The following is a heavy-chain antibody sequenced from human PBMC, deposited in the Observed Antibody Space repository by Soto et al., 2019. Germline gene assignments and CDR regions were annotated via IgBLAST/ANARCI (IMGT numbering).Heavy chain of an antibody. V-gene: IGHV4-59*01. Sequence: PSETLSLTCTVSGGSISSYYWSWIRQPPGKGLEWIGYIYYSGSTNYNPSLKSRVTISVDTSKNQFSLKLSSVTAADTAVYYCARGFDFWSGYYYSTQRENWFDPWGQGTLVTVSS. CDR3: ARGFDFWSGYYYSTQRENWFDP. CDR2: IYYSGST. CDR1: GGSISSYY. J-gene: IGHJ5*02. D-gene: IGHD3-3*01.